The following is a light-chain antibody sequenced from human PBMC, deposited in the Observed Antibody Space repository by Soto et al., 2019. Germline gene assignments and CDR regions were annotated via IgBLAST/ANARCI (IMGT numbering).Light chain of an antibody. CDR2: AAS. CDR3: QQLESYPST. J-gene: IGKJ4*01. Sequence: IQLTQSPSSLSASIGDRVTITCRASQDINSFLAWYQQKPGKAPKLLIYAASTLQSGVPSRFRGSGSGTDFTLTISSLQPEDFESDYCQQLESYPSTFGGGTKVDIK. V-gene: IGKV1-9*01. CDR1: QDINSF.